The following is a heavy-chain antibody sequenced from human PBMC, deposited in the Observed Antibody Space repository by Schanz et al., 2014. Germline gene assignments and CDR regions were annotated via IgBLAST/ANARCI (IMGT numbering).Heavy chain of an antibody. CDR2: ISDSGDST. V-gene: IGHV3-11*01. Sequence: QVQVVDSGGGLVKPGGSLRLSCAASGFTFSDYYMTWIRQAPGKGLEWVSDISDSGDSTHYADSVKGRFTISRDNAKNSLFLQMNSLSAEDTAVYYCAKHVRSLTGNDYWGQGTLVTVSS. J-gene: IGHJ4*02. D-gene: IGHD3-9*01. CDR1: GFTFSDYY. CDR3: AKHVRSLTGNDY.